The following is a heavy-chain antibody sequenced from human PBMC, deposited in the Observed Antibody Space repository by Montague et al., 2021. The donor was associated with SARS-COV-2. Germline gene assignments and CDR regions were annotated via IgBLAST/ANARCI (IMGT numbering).Heavy chain of an antibody. J-gene: IGHJ6*02. CDR1: GVSLNTASYH. V-gene: IGHV4-31*03. CDR2: TFYSGSA. CDR3: ARDAVGGLDV. Sequence: TLSLTCSVSGVSLNTASYHWTWIRQRPGQGLERIGYTFYSGSAKYNPSLRSRLSMSVDTSKNQFSLDLSSVTAADTALHFCARDAVGGLDVWGQGSTVTVSS. D-gene: IGHD6-19*01.